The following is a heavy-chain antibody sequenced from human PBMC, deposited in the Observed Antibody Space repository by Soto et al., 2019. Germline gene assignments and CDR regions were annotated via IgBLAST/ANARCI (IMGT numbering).Heavy chain of an antibody. J-gene: IGHJ4*02. Sequence: EVQLLESGGGLVQAGGSLRVSCAASGFTFSSCAMGWVRQAPGKGLEWVSSISVNGGSTYYADSVKGRFTISRDNSKNILYLHMISLRGEDTDVYYCAKERNSWYSSGSDSWGQGTLVTVSS. CDR3: AKERNSWYSSGSDS. D-gene: IGHD2-15*01. V-gene: IGHV3-23*01. CDR1: GFTFSSCA. CDR2: ISVNGGST.